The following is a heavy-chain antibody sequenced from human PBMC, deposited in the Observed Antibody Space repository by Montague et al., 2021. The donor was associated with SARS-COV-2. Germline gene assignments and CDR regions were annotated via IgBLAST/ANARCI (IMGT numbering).Heavy chain of an antibody. CDR3: AGDRGRFWHFDL. CDR2: IYYSGST. D-gene: IGHD5-12*01. V-gene: IGHV4-59*01. Sequence: ETLSLTCTVSGGSISSYYWNWIRQSPGKGLEWIGYIYYSGSTKCNPSFKSRVTMLVDTSKRQMSLRLNSVTAADTAVYYCAGDRGRFWHFDLWGRGTLVTVS. J-gene: IGHJ2*01. CDR1: GGSISSYY.